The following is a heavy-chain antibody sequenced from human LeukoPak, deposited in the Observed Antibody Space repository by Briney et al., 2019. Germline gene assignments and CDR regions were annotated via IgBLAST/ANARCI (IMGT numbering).Heavy chain of an antibody. CDR2: INHSGST. CDR3: ARHVHVSMIVVILSDYFDY. V-gene: IGHV4-34*01. D-gene: IGHD3-22*01. Sequence: SETLSLTCAVYGGSFIGYYWSWIRQPPGKGLEWIGEINHSGSTNYNPSLKSRVTISADTSKNQFSLRLSSVTAADTAVYYCARHVHVSMIVVILSDYFDYWGRGTPVSVSS. CDR1: GGSFIGYY. J-gene: IGHJ4*02.